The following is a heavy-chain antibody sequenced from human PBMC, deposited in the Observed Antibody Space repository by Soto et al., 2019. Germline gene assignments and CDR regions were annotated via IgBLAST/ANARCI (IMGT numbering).Heavy chain of an antibody. CDR3: ARGVAPGQTADPYAFDI. CDR2: ITPIAETT. D-gene: IGHD3-3*01. J-gene: IGHJ3*02. CDR1: GGPFTRYA. V-gene: IGHV1-69*01. Sequence: QAQLVQSGAEVRKPGSSVRVSCRASGGPFTRYAVSWGRQAPGRGLEWIGGITPIAETTNYAQKFRGRLSITADESTDTVHMELRRLTSDDTAVYFCARGVAPGQTADPYAFDIWGQGSRVTVSS.